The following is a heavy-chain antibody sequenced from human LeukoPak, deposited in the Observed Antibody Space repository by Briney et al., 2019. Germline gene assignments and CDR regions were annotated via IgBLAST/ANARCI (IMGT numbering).Heavy chain of an antibody. CDR1: GFTFDDYA. CDR3: AKDMCREVAGTYYYYGMDV. J-gene: IGHJ6*02. CDR2: ISWDGGST. Sequence: PGGSLRLSCAASGFTFDDYAMHWVRQAPGKGLEWVSLISWDGGSTYYADSVKGRFTISRDNSKNSLYLQMNSLRAEDTALYYCAKDMCREVAGTYYYYGMDVWGQGTTVTVSS. V-gene: IGHV3-43D*03. D-gene: IGHD6-19*01.